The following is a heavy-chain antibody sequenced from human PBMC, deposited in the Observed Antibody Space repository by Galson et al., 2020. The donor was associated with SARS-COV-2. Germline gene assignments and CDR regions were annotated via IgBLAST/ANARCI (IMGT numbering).Heavy chain of an antibody. D-gene: IGHD1-26*01. CDR3: AKVSGPSKYSGSPGY. Sequence: GESLKISCAASGFTFSSYAMSWVRQAPGKGLEWVSAISGSGGSTYYADSVKGRFTISRDNSKNTLYLQMNSLRAEDTAVYYCAKVSGPSKYSGSPGYWGQGTLVTVSS. CDR1: GFTFSSYA. CDR2: ISGSGGST. V-gene: IGHV3-23*01. J-gene: IGHJ4*02.